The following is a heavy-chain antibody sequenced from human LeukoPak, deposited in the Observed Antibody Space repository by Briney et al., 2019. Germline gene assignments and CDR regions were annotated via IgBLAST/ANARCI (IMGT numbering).Heavy chain of an antibody. V-gene: IGHV4-34*01. CDR1: GGSFRGYY. Sequence: SETLSLTCAVYGGSFRGYYWSWIRQPPGKGLEWIGEINHSGSTNYNPSLKSRVTISVDTSKNQFSLKLSSVTAADTAVYYCARTLRDGYIDYWGQGTLVTVSS. CDR2: INHSGST. CDR3: ARTLRDGYIDY. J-gene: IGHJ4*02. D-gene: IGHD5-24*01.